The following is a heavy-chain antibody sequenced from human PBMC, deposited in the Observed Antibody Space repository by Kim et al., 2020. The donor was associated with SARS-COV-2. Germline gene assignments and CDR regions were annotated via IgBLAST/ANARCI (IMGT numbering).Heavy chain of an antibody. Sequence: GGSLRLSCAASGFSVSVNYLNWVRQTPGKGLEWVSALYSGGNTYYRDSVKGRFTISRDDSKNTLNLQMNSLRAEDTAVYYCTKDLVGELSFWGQGTLVTVSS. CDR1: GFSVSVNY. V-gene: IGHV3-53*01. CDR2: LYSGGNT. D-gene: IGHD3-10*01. CDR3: TKDLVGELSF. J-gene: IGHJ4*02.